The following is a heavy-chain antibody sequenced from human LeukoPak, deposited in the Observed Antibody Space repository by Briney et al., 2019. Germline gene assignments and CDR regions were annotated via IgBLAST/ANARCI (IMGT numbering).Heavy chain of an antibody. CDR2: ISSEGRDK. CDR1: GFTFSSYG. D-gene: IGHD6-19*01. V-gene: IGHV3-30*18. CDR3: AKDWGYASGTFFVN. Sequence: GGSLRLSCAASGFTFSSYGMHWVRQAPGKGLEWVAVISSEGRDKYYADCVKGRFTIYRDNPKNTLYLQMNSLRAEDTAVYYCAKDWGYASGTFFVNWGQGTLVTVSS. J-gene: IGHJ4*02.